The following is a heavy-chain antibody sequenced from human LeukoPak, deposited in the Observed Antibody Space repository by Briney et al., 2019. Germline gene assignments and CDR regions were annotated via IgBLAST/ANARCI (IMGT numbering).Heavy chain of an antibody. CDR1: GFTFSSYA. V-gene: IGHV3-23*01. J-gene: IGHJ6*02. D-gene: IGHD6-13*01. CDR3: AKGETAAGMDYYYYGMDV. CDR2: ISGSGGST. Sequence: PGGSLRLSCAASGFTFSSYAMSWVRQAPGKGLEWVSAISGSGGSTYYADSVKGRFTISRDNSKNTLYLQMNSLRAEDTAVYYCAKGETAAGMDYYYYGMDVWGQGTTVTVSS.